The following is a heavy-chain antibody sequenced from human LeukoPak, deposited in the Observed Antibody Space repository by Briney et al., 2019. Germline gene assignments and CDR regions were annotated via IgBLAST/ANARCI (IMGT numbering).Heavy chain of an antibody. V-gene: IGHV3-30*02. CDR3: AKVPGSGWRGAFDI. CDR1: GFTFSSYG. Sequence: PGGSLRLSCAASGFTFSSYGMHWVRQAPGKGLEWVAFIRYDGSNKYYADSVKGRFTISRDNSKNTLYLQMNSLRAEDTAVYYCAKVPGSGWRGAFDIWGQGTMVTVSS. D-gene: IGHD6-19*01. CDR2: IRYDGSNK. J-gene: IGHJ3*02.